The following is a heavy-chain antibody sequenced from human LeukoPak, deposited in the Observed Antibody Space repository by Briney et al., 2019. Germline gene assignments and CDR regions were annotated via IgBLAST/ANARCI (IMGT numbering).Heavy chain of an antibody. Sequence: GGSLRLSCAASGLSVSHNYMTWVRQAPGKGLEWVSVIYSGGSTYYADSVKGRFTISRDNSKNTLYLQMNSLRAEDTAVYYCARDRITMVRGLPYGMDVWGQGTTVTVSS. D-gene: IGHD3-10*01. CDR2: IYSGGST. V-gene: IGHV3-66*01. J-gene: IGHJ6*02. CDR1: GLSVSHNY. CDR3: ARDRITMVRGLPYGMDV.